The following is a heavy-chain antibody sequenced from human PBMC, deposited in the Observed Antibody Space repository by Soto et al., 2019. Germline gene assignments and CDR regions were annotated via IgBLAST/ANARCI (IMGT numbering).Heavy chain of an antibody. CDR1: GFTFTNYV. CDR3: AKKSLGTYFDY. D-gene: IGHD7-27*01. J-gene: IGHJ4*02. CDR2: ISGSGSST. V-gene: IGHV3-23*01. Sequence: GGSLSLSCAASGFTFTNYVMSWVRQAPGKGLEWVSVISGSGSSTYYADSVKGRFTISRDNSKNTLYLQMNSLRAEDTAVYYCAKKSLGTYFDYWGQGTLVTVSS.